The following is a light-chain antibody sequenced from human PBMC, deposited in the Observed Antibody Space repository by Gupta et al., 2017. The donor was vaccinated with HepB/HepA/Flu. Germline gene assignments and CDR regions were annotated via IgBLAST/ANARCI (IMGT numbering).Light chain of an antibody. V-gene: IGLV2-14*03. CDR1: SSDIGAYNS. J-gene: IGLJ3*02. Sequence: QSALPQPASASGSPGPSIAISCTGTSSDIGAYNSLPWDQRHPGKAPQPIIYDGTNRPAGVSNRFSGAKSGNTACLIRSAVQAEDEADDFCGSNTRSSTWLFGGGTKVTVL. CDR2: DGT. CDR3: GSNTRSSTWL.